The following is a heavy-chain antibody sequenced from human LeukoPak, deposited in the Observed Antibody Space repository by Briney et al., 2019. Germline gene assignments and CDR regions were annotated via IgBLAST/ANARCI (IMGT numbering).Heavy chain of an antibody. Sequence: SETLSLTCAVYGGSFSGYYWSWIRQPPGKGLEWIGEINHSGSTNYNPSLKSRVTISVDTSKNQFSLKLSSVTAADTAVYYCARVFYDSSDYWGQGTLVTVSS. CDR2: INHSGST. CDR3: ARVFYDSSDY. CDR1: GGSFSGYY. D-gene: IGHD3-22*01. J-gene: IGHJ4*02. V-gene: IGHV4-34*01.